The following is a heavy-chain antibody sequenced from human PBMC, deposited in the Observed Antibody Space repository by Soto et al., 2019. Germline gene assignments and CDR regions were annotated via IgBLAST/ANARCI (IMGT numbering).Heavy chain of an antibody. V-gene: IGHV4-59*01. J-gene: IGHJ4*02. CDR2: IYYSGST. D-gene: IGHD2-21*02. CDR3: ARGSLAYCGGDCYKRYYFAY. Sequence: SETLSLTCTVSGGSISSYYWSWIRQPPGKGLEWIGYIYYSGSTNYNPSLKSRVTISVDTSKNQFSLKLSSVTAADTAVYYCARGSLAYCGGDCYKRYYFAYWGQGTLVTVSS. CDR1: GGSISSYY.